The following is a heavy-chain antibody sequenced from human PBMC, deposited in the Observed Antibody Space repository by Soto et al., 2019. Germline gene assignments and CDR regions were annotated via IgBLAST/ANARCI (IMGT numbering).Heavy chain of an antibody. CDR3: TRDGSIAARRAFDY. J-gene: IGHJ4*02. V-gene: IGHV1-69*06. CDR1: VGTFSSYA. Sequence: ASVKVSCKASVGTFSSYAISWVRQAPGQGLEWMGGIIPIFGTANYAQKFQGRVTITADKSTSTAYMELSSLRSEDTAVYYCTRDGSIAARRAFDYWGQGTLVTVS. CDR2: IIPIFGTA. D-gene: IGHD6-6*01.